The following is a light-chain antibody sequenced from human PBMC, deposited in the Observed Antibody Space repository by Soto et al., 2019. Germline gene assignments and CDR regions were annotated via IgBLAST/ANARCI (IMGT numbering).Light chain of an antibody. CDR3: QQRSNWPPWT. Sequence: EIVLTQSPATLSLSPGERATLSCRASQTVTSNYLAWYQQKPGQAPRLLIFGASIRDTGIPARFSGSGSGTDFTLTISSLEPEDFAVYYCQQRSNWPPWTFGQGTKVDIK. CDR2: GAS. V-gene: IGKV3-11*01. J-gene: IGKJ1*01. CDR1: QTVTSNY.